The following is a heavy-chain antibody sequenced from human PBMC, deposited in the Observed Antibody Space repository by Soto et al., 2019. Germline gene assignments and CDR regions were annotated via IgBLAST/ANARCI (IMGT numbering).Heavy chain of an antibody. V-gene: IGHV1-8*03. J-gene: IGHJ3*02. D-gene: IGHD3-22*01. CDR2: MNPNCGNT. CDR3: AGRLPDYYDSSGYDSPEGAFDI. CDR1: GYTFTSYD. Sequence: ASVKVSCKASGYTFTSYDINWVRQATGQGLEWMGWMNPNCGNTDYAQKFQGRVTITADESMSTAYMELSSLRSEDTAVYYCAGRLPDYYDSSGYDSPEGAFDIWGQGTMVTVSS.